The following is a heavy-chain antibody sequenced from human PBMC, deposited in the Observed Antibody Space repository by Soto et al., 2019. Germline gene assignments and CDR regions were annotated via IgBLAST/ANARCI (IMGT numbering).Heavy chain of an antibody. J-gene: IGHJ4*02. V-gene: IGHV4-39*01. CDR2: IYYSGTT. D-gene: IGHD3-9*01. Sequence: PSETLSLTCTVSGGSISSSIYYWGWIRQPPGKGLEWIGSIYYSGTTYYNPSLKSRVTISVDTSENQFSLKLSSVTAADTAVYYCARHRGYYDILTGYYTELNFDYWGQGTLVTVSS. CDR3: ARHRGYYDILTGYYTELNFDY. CDR1: GGSISSSIYY.